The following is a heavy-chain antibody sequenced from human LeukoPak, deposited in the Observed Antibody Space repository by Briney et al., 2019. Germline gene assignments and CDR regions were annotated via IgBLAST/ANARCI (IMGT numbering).Heavy chain of an antibody. Sequence: GGSLRLSCAASGFTFSSYGMHWVRQAPGKGLEWVSFIRYDGTNKYYGDSVKGRFTISRDKSKNTLYPQMNTLRPEDTAVYYCAKGWTSPMGLRQIDYWGQGTLVTVSS. CDR2: IRYDGTNK. J-gene: IGHJ4*02. CDR1: GFTFSSYG. CDR3: AKGWTSPMGLRQIDY. V-gene: IGHV3-30*02. D-gene: IGHD3-3*01.